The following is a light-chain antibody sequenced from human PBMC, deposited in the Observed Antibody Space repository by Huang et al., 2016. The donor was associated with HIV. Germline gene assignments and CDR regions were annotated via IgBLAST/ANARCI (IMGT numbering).Light chain of an antibody. V-gene: IGKV4-1*01. Sequence: DIVMTQSPDSMTVSLGERATINCKSSQSLLHSSNDENYLAWYQQKPGQPPKFLIYWASTRESGVPDRCIGSGSGTDFTLTIRNLQAEDVAIYFCHQYYTTPQTFGQGTKVAIK. J-gene: IGKJ1*01. CDR1: QSLLHSSNDENY. CDR3: HQYYTTPQT. CDR2: WAS.